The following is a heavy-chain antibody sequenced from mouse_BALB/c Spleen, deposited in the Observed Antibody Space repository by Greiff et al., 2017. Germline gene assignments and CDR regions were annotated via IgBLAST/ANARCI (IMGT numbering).Heavy chain of an antibody. J-gene: IGHJ4*01. Sequence: VQLQQPGAELVKPGASVKLSCTASGFNIKDTYMHWVKQRPEQGLEWIGRIDPANGNTNYDPKFQGKATITADTSSNTAYLQLSSLTSEDTAVYYCAQGAMDYWGQGTSVTVSS. V-gene: IGHV14-3*02. CDR3: AQGAMDY. CDR1: GFNIKDTY. CDR2: IDPANGNT.